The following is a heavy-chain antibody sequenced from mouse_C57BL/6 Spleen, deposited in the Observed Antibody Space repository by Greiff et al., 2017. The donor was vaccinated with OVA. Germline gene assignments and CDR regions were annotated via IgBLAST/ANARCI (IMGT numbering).Heavy chain of an antibody. V-gene: IGHV1-81*01. J-gene: IGHJ4*01. CDR1: GYTFTSYG. CDR2: IYPRSGNT. D-gene: IGHD1-1*01. Sequence: VKLMESGAELARPGASVKLSCKASGYTFTSYGISWVKQRTGQGLEWIGEIYPRSGNTYYNEKFKGKATLTADKSSSTAYMELRSLTSEDSAVYFCARAYGSDYAMDYWGQGTSVTVSS. CDR3: ARAYGSDYAMDY.